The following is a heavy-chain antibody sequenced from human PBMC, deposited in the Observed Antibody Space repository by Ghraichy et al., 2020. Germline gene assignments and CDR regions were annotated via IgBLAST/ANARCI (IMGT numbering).Heavy chain of an antibody. CDR3: ARSVVRGPIDY. Sequence: SETLSLTCAVYGGSFSGYYWSWIRQPPGKGLEWIGEINHSGSTNYNPSLKSRVTISVDTSKNQFSLKLSSVTAADTAVYYCARSVVRGPIDYWGQGTLVTVSS. CDR1: GGSFSGYY. V-gene: IGHV4-34*01. D-gene: IGHD3-10*01. J-gene: IGHJ4*02. CDR2: INHSGST.